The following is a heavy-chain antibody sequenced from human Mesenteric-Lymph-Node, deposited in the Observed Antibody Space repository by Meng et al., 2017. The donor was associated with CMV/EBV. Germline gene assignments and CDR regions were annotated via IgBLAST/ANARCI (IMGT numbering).Heavy chain of an antibody. CDR1: GGSFSGYY. J-gene: IGHJ4*02. CDR2: INHSGST. Sequence: QVLLQQWGAGLLTPSETLSLTCAVYGGSFSGYYWSWIRQPPGKGLEWIGEINHSGSTNYNPSLKSRVTISVDTSKNQFSLKLSSVTAADTAVYYCARHQRWLKSEGGFNYWGQGTLVTVSS. CDR3: ARHQRWLKSEGGFNY. D-gene: IGHD4-23*01. V-gene: IGHV4-34*01.